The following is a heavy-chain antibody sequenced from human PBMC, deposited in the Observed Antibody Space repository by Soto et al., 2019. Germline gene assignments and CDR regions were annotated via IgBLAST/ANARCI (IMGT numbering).Heavy chain of an antibody. Sequence: PGGSLRLSCAASGFTVSSNYMSWVRQAPGKGLEWVSVIYSGGSTYYADSVKGRFTISRHNSKNTLYLQVNSLRAEDTAVYYCARENRYCSGGSCYSVAFDIWGQGTMVTVSS. J-gene: IGHJ3*02. D-gene: IGHD2-15*01. CDR1: GFTVSSNY. CDR2: IYSGGST. CDR3: ARENRYCSGGSCYSVAFDI. V-gene: IGHV3-53*04.